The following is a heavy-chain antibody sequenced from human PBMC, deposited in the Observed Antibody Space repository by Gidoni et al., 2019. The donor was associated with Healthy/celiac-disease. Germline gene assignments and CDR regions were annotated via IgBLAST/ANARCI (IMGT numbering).Heavy chain of an antibody. CDR1: AFTFSYHY. D-gene: IGHD3-22*01. Sequence: EVQLVESGGGLVQPGGSLRLSCAASAFTFSYHYMDWVRPAPGKGLEWVGRTRNKANRYTTEYAASVKGRFTISRDDSKNSLYLQMNSLKTEDTAVYYCARDEYYDSSGYYYEGYGMDVWGQGTTVTVSS. V-gene: IGHV3-72*01. CDR2: TRNKANRYTT. CDR3: ARDEYYDSSGYYYEGYGMDV. J-gene: IGHJ6*02.